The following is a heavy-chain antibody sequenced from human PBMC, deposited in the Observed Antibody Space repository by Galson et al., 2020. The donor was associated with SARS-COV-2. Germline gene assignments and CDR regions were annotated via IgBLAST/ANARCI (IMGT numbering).Heavy chain of an antibody. Sequence: LKISCAASGFTFSSHAMHWVRQAPGKGLEWVAVISYDGSNKYYADSVKGRFTISRDNSKNTLYLQMNSLRAEDTAVYYCARAFGGGYYYGMDVWGQGTTVTVSS. CDR1: GFTFSSHA. V-gene: IGHV3-30*04. CDR2: ISYDGSNK. CDR3: ARAFGGGYYYGMDV. D-gene: IGHD3-10*01. J-gene: IGHJ6*02.